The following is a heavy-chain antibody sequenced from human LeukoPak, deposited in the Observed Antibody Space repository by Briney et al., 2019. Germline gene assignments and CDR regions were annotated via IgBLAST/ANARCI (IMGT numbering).Heavy chain of an antibody. J-gene: IGHJ4*02. D-gene: IGHD5-24*01. CDR2: IKQDGSEK. CDR1: GFSFRNYW. CDR3: ARGTGMATITVDFDY. Sequence: GGSLRLSCAASGFSFRNYWMSWVRQAPGQGLEWVANIKQDGSEKYYVDSVKGRFTISRDNSKNTLYLQMNSLRAEDTAVYYCARGTGMATITVDFDYWGQGTLVTVSS. V-gene: IGHV3-7*01.